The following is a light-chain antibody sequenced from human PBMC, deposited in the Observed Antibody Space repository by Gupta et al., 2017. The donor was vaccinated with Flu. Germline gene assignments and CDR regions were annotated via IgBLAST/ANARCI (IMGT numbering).Light chain of an antibody. CDR2: GAT. J-gene: IGKJ1*01. CDR1: QTIHPTY. V-gene: IGKV3-20*01. CDR3: QQYVNSPWT. Sequence: IVLTQSPGTLSSSPGERATLSCRASQTIHPTYLAWYQQKPGQSPRLLIYGATNRAAGVPHRFSGSGSGTDFTLTISRLEPEDFAMYYCQQYVNSPWTFGQGTKVEIK.